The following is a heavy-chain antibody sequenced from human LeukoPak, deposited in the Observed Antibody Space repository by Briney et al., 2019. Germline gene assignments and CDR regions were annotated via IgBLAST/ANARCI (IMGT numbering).Heavy chain of an antibody. V-gene: IGHV1-69*06. J-gene: IGHJ6*04. Sequence: SVKVSCKASGDTFSSYAISWVRQAPGQGLEWMGGTIPIFGTANYAQKFQGRVTITADKSTSTAYMELSSLGSEDMAVYYCARDYGSGSSFYYYGMDVWGKGTTVTVSS. CDR1: GDTFSSYA. CDR2: TIPIFGTA. CDR3: ARDYGSGSSFYYYGMDV. D-gene: IGHD3-10*01.